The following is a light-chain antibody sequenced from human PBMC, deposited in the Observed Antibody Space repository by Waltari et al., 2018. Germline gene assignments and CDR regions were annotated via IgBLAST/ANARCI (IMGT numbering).Light chain of an antibody. V-gene: IGKV3-15*01. CDR3: QHYNAWPRA. CDR1: QSVSNN. Sequence: EIVMTQSPAILSVSPGERATLSCRASQSVSNNLAWYQQKPGQAPRLLIYGASARATRVPARFSGSGSGTDFTLTISSLQSKDFAVYFCQHYNAWPRAFGQGTRVEIK. J-gene: IGKJ1*01. CDR2: GAS.